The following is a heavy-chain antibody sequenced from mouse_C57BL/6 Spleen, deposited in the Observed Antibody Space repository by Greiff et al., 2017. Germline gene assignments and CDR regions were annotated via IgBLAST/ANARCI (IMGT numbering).Heavy chain of an antibody. CDR3: ARPIYYDYDSYWYFDV. V-gene: IGHV1-81*01. Sequence: QVQLKQSGAELARPGASVKLSCKASGYTFTSYGISWVKQRTGQGLEWIGEIYPRSGNTYYNEKFKGKATLTADKSSSTAYMELRSLTSEDSAVYFCARPIYYDYDSYWYFDVWGTGTTVTVSS. J-gene: IGHJ1*03. D-gene: IGHD2-4*01. CDR1: GYTFTSYG. CDR2: IYPRSGNT.